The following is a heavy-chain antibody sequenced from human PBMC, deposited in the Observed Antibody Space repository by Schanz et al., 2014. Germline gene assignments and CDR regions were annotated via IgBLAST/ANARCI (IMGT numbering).Heavy chain of an antibody. J-gene: IGHJ5*02. V-gene: IGHV4-30-2*03. CDR1: GDSISGGGYS. CDR2: ISYSGNT. CDR3: ARPSSVVGITGWFDT. Sequence: QVQLQESGPGLVKPSQTLSLTCAVSGDSISGGGYSWSWIRQAPGKGPEGIGSISYSGNTYYTPSRKSRVTISLDTSKNQFSLKLTSVTAADTAVYYCARPSSVVGITGWFDTWGQGTLVTVSS. D-gene: IGHD3-22*01.